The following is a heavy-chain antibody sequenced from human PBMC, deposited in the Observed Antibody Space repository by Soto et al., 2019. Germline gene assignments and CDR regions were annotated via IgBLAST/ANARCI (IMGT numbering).Heavy chain of an antibody. V-gene: IGHV4-59*01. CDR1: GGSISVYY. Sequence: DTLSLTCTISGGSISVYYWSWIRQPPGQALEWIGYIYDSGSPYYNPSLRSRVIISADTSKNQISLKLTSATAADTAVYYCARGVGSSPPRYWGRGTLVTVSS. D-gene: IGHD1-26*01. J-gene: IGHJ4*02. CDR2: IYDSGSP. CDR3: ARGVGSSPPRY.